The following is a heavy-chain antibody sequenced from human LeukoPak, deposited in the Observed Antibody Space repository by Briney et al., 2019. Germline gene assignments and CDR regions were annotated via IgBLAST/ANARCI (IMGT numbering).Heavy chain of an antibody. D-gene: IGHD3-16*02. CDR2: IGSTGSDS. CDR3: ASTDDYVWGSYPY. CDR1: GLTFSTSG. J-gene: IGHJ4*02. Sequence: PGGSLRLSCTASGLTFSTSGFKWVRQAPGRGREGVASIGSTGSDSYHPDSLKDRFTLSRDNAKNSLYLQMNSLRAEDTAVYYCASTDDYVWGSYPYWGQGTLVTVSS. V-gene: IGHV3-21*01.